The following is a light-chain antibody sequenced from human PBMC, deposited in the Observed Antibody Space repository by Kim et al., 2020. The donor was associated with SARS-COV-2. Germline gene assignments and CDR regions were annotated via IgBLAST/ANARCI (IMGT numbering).Light chain of an antibody. CDR3: QQYGSSPLT. CDR2: GAS. CDR1: QSVSSSY. Sequence: PGERAPLSGRASQSVSSSYVAWYQQKPGQPPRLLIYGASSRATGIPDRFSGSGSGTDFTLTINRLEPEDFAVYSCQQYGSSPLTFGGGTKVEIK. V-gene: IGKV3-20*01. J-gene: IGKJ4*01.